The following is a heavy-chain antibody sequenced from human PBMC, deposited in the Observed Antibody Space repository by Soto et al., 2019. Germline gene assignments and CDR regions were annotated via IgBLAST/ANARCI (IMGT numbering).Heavy chain of an antibody. CDR2: IYPRDSDT. D-gene: IGHD5-18*01. V-gene: IGHV5-51*01. J-gene: IGHJ4*02. CDR1: GYTFTNYW. CDR3: GRLSGKIESAVVPRRLDY. Sequence: GESLKISCEASGYTFTNYWIGWVRQMPGTGLEWMGIIYPRDSDTRYSPSFQDQVTMSVDKSIGTAYLQWSSLKASDTAMYYCGRLSGKIESAVVPRRLDYWGQGTLVTVSS.